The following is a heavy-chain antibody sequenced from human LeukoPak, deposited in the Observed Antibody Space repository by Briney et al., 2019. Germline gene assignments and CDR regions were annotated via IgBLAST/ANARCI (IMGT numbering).Heavy chain of an antibody. V-gene: IGHV3-74*01. J-gene: IGHJ4*02. Sequence: GGSLRLSCAASGFTFSSYWMHWVRQAPGKGLVWVSRINSDGSITSYADSVKGRFTISRDNAKNTLYLQMNSLRAEDTAVYYCVRDLWNFYDSSSSADYWGQGTLATVSS. CDR2: INSDGSIT. D-gene: IGHD3-22*01. CDR3: VRDLWNFYDSSSSADY. CDR1: GFTFSSYW.